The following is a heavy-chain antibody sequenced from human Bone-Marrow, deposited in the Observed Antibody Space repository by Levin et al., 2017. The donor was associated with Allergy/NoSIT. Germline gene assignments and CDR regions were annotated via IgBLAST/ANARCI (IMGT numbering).Heavy chain of an antibody. V-gene: IGHV4-59*01. CDR2: FAYSGST. Sequence: SETLSLTCSVSGGSITTYYWSWIRQPPGKGLEWIGYFAYSGSTNYNPSLKSRVTIVVDTSKNQFSLKLSSVTAADTAVYYCARSIGAAAAGDYWGPGTLVTVSS. CDR3: ARSIGAAAAGDY. D-gene: IGHD6-13*01. CDR1: GGSITTYY. J-gene: IGHJ4*02.